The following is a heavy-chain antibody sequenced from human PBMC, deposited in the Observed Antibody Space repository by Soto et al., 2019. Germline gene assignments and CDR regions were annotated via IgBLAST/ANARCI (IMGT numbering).Heavy chain of an antibody. D-gene: IGHD3-10*01. V-gene: IGHV4-34*01. J-gene: IGHJ6*02. CDR3: ARVGGTMVRGVIPHSPSYSGMPV. Sequence: SSETLSLTCAVYGGSFSGYYWSWIRQPPGKGLEWIGEINHSGSTNYNPSLKSRVTISVDTSKNQFSLKLSSVTAADTAVYYCARVGGTMVRGVIPHSPSYSGMPVWGHGTTLTVS. CDR2: INHSGST. CDR1: GGSFSGYY.